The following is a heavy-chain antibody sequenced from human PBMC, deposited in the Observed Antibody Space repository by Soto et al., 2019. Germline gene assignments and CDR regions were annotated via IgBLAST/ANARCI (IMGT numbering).Heavy chain of an antibody. J-gene: IGHJ5*02. CDR3: AKRAYGDPFDP. CDR2: IYDTGNT. CDR1: GGSITSSGFW. Sequence: HLQLQESGPGLVKSSETLSLTCAVSGGSITSSGFWWSWIHQPPGKGLEWIATIYDTGNTFYNPSLRSRVTISADTSRNQFALNLISVTAADTAVYYCAKRAYGDPFDPWGQGTLVTVSS. V-gene: IGHV4-39*01. D-gene: IGHD4-17*01.